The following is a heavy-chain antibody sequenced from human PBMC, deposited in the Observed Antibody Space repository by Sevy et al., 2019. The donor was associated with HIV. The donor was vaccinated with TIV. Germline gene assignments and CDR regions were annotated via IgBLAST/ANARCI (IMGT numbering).Heavy chain of an antibody. CDR1: GFTFDDYA. CDR2: ISWNSGSR. Sequence: GGSLRLSCAASGFTFDDYAMHWVRQAPGKGLEWVSGISWNSGSRGYADSVKGRFTISRDNAKNSLYLQMNSLRAEDTALYYCAKGYGSGSSSGGYYYGMDVWGQGTTVTVSS. V-gene: IGHV3-9*01. J-gene: IGHJ6*02. D-gene: IGHD3-10*01. CDR3: AKGYGSGSSSGGYYYGMDV.